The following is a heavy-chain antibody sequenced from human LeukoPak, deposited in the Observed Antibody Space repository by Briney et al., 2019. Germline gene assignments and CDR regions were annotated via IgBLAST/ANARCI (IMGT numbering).Heavy chain of an antibody. D-gene: IGHD3-3*01. CDR2: TYYRSKWYN. CDR3: ATTYYDFWSGYSDWFDP. J-gene: IGHJ5*02. Sequence: SQTLSLTCAISGDSVSSNSAAWNWIRQSPSRGLEWLGRTYYRSKWYNDYAVSVKSRITINPDTSENQFSLQLNSVTPEDTAVYYCATTYYDFWSGYSDWFDPWGQGTLVTVSS. CDR1: GDSVSSNSAA. V-gene: IGHV6-1*01.